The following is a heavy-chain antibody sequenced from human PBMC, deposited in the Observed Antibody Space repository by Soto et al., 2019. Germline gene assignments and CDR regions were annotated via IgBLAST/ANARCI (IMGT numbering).Heavy chain of an antibody. CDR2: IRAYNGNT. Sequence: QVQLVQSGAEVKKPGASVKVSCKASGYTFTSYGISWVRQAPGQGLEWMGWIRAYNGNTNYAQKLQGRVTMTTDTSTSPAYLELRSLGSDDPAVYYCARDAPPADYWGQGTLVTVSS. V-gene: IGHV1-18*01. J-gene: IGHJ4*02. CDR3: ARDAPPADY. CDR1: GYTFTSYG.